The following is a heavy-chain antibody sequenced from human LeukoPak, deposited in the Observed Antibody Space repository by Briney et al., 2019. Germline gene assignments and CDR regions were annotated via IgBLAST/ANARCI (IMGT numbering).Heavy chain of an antibody. V-gene: IGHV1-18*01. CDR2: ISAFNANT. CDR3: ARDPGKGMAVARTIDY. D-gene: IGHD6-19*01. Sequence: ASVKVSCKASGGTFSSYAISWMRQAPGQGLEWMGWISAFNANTNYAQKLQGRVTMTTDTSTSTAYMELRSLRSDDTAVYYCARDPGKGMAVARTIDYWGQGTLVTVSS. CDR1: GGTFSSYA. J-gene: IGHJ4*02.